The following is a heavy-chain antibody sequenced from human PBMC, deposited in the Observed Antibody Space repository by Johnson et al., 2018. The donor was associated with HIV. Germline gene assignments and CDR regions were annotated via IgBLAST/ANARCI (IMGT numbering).Heavy chain of an antibody. V-gene: IGHV3-30*02. J-gene: IGHJ3*01. CDR2: IQYDGSKK. CDR3: ARDPPYGGNPSAFDV. Sequence: QVQLVESGGGVVQPGGSLRLSCAASGFSFSTYDLHWVRQAPGKGLEWVTFIQYDGSKKNYAVSVKGRFTISRDNSKDTLYLQMHSLRPEDTALYYCARDPPYGGNPSAFDVWGQGTMVTVSS. D-gene: IGHD4-23*01. CDR1: GFSFSTYD.